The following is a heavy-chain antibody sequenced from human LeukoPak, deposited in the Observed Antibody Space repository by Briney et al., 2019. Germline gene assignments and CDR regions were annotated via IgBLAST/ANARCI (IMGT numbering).Heavy chain of an antibody. V-gene: IGHV4-39*01. Sequence: SETLSLTCTVSGGSISSRSYYWGWLRQPPGKGLEWIGSLYYSGSTYYNPSHKSRVTISVDTSKNQFSLKLSSVTAADTAVYYCTRHLAATITFDYWGQGTLVTVSS. CDR2: LYYSGST. J-gene: IGHJ4*02. CDR3: TRHLAATITFDY. D-gene: IGHD2-15*01. CDR1: GGSISSRSYY.